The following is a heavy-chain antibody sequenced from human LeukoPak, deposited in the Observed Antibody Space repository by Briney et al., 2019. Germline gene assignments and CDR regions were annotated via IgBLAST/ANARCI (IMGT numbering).Heavy chain of an antibody. J-gene: IGHJ4*02. CDR2: IFYTGTT. D-gene: IGHD6-13*01. Sequence: SETLSLTCSVSGGSISNYYWNWIRQPPGKGLEWIGYIFYTGTTNYNPSVNSRVTMSADTSKNQLSLNLSSVTSADTVVYYCARRGSRSWYFDSWGQGTLVTVSS. CDR1: GGSISNYY. V-gene: IGHV4-59*01. CDR3: ARRGSRSWYFDS.